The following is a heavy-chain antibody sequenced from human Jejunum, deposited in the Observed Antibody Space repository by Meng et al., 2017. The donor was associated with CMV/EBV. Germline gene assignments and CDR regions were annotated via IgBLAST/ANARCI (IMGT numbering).Heavy chain of an antibody. V-gene: IGHV4-59*01. Sequence: VSCGSFTDFYWSWIRQSPGKGLEWIGYMYYSGSTRYTPSLQSRVTISLDTSRTQFSLRLTSVTAADTAVYYCARDTFDRRNGMDVWGQGTTVTVSS. J-gene: IGHJ6*02. CDR3: ARDTFDRRNGMDV. CDR2: MYYSGST. CDR1: CGSFTDFY.